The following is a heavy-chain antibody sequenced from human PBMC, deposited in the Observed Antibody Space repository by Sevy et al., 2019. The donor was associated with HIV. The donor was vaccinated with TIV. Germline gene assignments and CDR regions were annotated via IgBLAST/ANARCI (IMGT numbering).Heavy chain of an antibody. CDR3: AKDIGATGIAVVAN. J-gene: IGHJ4*02. D-gene: IGHD6-19*01. V-gene: IGHV3-9*01. CDR1: GFTFDDFA. CDR2: LNWDSGSV. Sequence: GGSLRLSCAASGFTFDDFAMHWVRQVPGKGLEWVSGLNWDSGSVAYADSVKGRFTISRDNAKNALFLQMNSLRAEETALYYCAKDIGATGIAVVANWGQGSQVTVSS.